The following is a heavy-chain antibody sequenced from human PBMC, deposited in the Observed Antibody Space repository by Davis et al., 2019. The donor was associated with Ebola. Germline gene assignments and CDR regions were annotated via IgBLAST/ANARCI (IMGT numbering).Heavy chain of an antibody. V-gene: IGHV3-30*03. CDR1: GFMFSNYG. D-gene: IGHD2-2*01. CDR2: MSYDGSNK. CDR3: ARDRLRYCSSTSCRTNWFDP. Sequence: PGGSLRLSCAASGFMFSNYGIHWVRRAPGRGLEWVAVMSYDGSNKYYRDAVRGRFTISRDNSKNTLYLQMNSLRAEDTAVYYCARDRLRYCSSTSCRTNWFDPWGQGTLVTVSS. J-gene: IGHJ5*02.